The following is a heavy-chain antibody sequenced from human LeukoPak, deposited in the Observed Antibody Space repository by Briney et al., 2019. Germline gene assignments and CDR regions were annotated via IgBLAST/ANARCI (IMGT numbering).Heavy chain of an antibody. CDR1: GFTFSSYA. V-gene: IGHV3-30-3*01. D-gene: IGHD1-26*01. J-gene: IGHJ4*02. CDR2: ISYDGSNK. Sequence: QAGGSLRLSCAASGFTFSSYAMHWVRQAPGKGLEWVAVISYDGSNKYYADSVKGRFTLSRDYPKNTLYLQMNSLRAEDTAVYFCAKYSGSYYYPPNWDSWGQGTLVTVSS. CDR3: AKYSGSYYYPPNWDS.